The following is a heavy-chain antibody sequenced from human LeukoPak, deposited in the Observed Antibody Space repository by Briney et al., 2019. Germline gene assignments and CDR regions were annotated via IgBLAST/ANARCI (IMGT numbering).Heavy chain of an antibody. Sequence: SETLSLTSTVPGGSISSYYWSWIRQPPGKGLEWIGRIYTSGSTNYNTSLKSQVTISVDRSKSQFSLYLSSVTAADTAVYDCERAYYDSSSYYRYGNGFDHWGQGTLVTVSS. CDR1: GGSISSYY. CDR2: IYTSGST. V-gene: IGHV4-4*07. CDR3: ERAYYDSSSYYRYGNGFDH. J-gene: IGHJ5*02. D-gene: IGHD3-22*01.